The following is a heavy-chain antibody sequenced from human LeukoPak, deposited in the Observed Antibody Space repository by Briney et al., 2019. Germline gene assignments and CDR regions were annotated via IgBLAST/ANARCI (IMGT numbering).Heavy chain of an antibody. J-gene: IGHJ5*02. V-gene: IGHV1-18*04. CDR2: ISAYDGNT. Sequence: ASVTVSCTASGYTFTSYGISWVRQAPGQGLERMGWISAYDGNTNYAQKLQGRVTMTTDTSTSTAYMELRSLRSDDTAVYYCARLVGYCSGGSCERFDPWGQGTLVTVSS. CDR3: ARLVGYCSGGSCERFDP. D-gene: IGHD2-15*01. CDR1: GYTFTSYG.